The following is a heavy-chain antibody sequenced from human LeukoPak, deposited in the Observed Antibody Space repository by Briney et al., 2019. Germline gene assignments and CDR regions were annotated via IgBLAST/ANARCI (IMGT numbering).Heavy chain of an antibody. V-gene: IGHV4-59*01. CDR3: ARASRADSSSWYAPDY. D-gene: IGHD6-13*01. Sequence: SETLSLTCTVSGGSISGYYWSWIRQPPGKGLEWIGYIYYSGSTNYNPSLKSRVTISVDTSKNQFSLKLSSVTAADTAVYYCARASRADSSSWYAPDYWGQGTLVTVSS. CDR2: IYYSGST. CDR1: GGSISGYY. J-gene: IGHJ4*02.